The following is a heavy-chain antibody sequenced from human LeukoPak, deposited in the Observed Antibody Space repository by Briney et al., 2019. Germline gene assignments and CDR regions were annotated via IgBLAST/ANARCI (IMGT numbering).Heavy chain of an antibody. CDR3: ASSIAARRQFDY. CDR2: IYSGGST. Sequence: GGSLRLSCAASGFTVSSNYMSWVRQAPGKGLEWVPVIYSGGSTYYADSVKGRFTISRDNSKNTLYLQMNSLRAEDTAVYYCASSIAARRQFDYWGQGTLVTVSS. CDR1: GFTVSSNY. D-gene: IGHD6-6*01. V-gene: IGHV3-53*01. J-gene: IGHJ4*02.